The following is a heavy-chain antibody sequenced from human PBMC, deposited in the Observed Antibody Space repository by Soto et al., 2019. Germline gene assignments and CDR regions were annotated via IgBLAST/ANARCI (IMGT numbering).Heavy chain of an antibody. V-gene: IGHV4-31*03. Sequence: QVQLQESGPGLVKPSQTLSLTCTVSGGSISSGGYYWSWIRQHPGKGLEWIGYIYYSGSTYYNPSXXTRVTLSVDTXXNXSXXTLSAVTAADTAVYYWARGVLPNQRWADYYYGMDVWGQGTTVTVSS. CDR3: ARGVLPNQRWADYYYGMDV. J-gene: IGHJ6*02. CDR2: IYYSGST. D-gene: IGHD2-2*01. CDR1: GGSISSGGYY.